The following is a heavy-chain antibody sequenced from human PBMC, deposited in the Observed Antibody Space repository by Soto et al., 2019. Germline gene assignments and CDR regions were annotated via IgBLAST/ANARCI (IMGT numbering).Heavy chain of an antibody. Sequence: GGSLRLSCAASGFTFSSYAMSWVRQAPGKGLEWVSAISGSGGSTYYADSVKGRFTISRDNSKNTLYLQMNSLRAEDTAVYYCAKDLGYSSSWSRSYYYYYGMDVWGQGTTVTVSS. CDR2: ISGSGGST. V-gene: IGHV3-23*01. CDR1: GFTFSSYA. CDR3: AKDLGYSSSWSRSYYYYYGMDV. J-gene: IGHJ6*02. D-gene: IGHD6-13*01.